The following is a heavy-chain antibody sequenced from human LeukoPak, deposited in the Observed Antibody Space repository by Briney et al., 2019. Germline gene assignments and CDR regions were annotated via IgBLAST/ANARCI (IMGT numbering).Heavy chain of an antibody. CDR2: INPHSGGT. D-gene: IGHD3-9*01. CDR3: AREYYDILTGSLDY. CDR1: GYRFTFYY. V-gene: IGHV1-2*02. J-gene: IGHJ4*02. Sequence: GASVTVSCKSSGYRFTFYYIHWVRQAPGQGLEWMGWINPHSGGTEFAQKFQGRVTMTRDTSISKAYMEVSRLRSDDAAVYYCAREYYDILTGSLDYWGQGTLVTVSS.